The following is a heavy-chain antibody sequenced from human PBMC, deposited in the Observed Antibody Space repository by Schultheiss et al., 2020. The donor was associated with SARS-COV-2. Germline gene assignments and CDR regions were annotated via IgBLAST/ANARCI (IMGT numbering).Heavy chain of an antibody. CDR3: ARFTYYDILTGPWRDYYYYYMDV. V-gene: IGHV3-21*01. Sequence: GGSLRLSCAASGFTFSSYSMNWVRQAPGKGLEWVSSISSSSSYIYYADSVKGRFTISRDNAKNSLYLQMNSLRAEDTAVYYCARFTYYDILTGPWRDYYYYYMDVWGKGTTVTVSS. CDR1: GFTFSSYS. J-gene: IGHJ6*03. CDR2: ISSSSSYI. D-gene: IGHD3-9*01.